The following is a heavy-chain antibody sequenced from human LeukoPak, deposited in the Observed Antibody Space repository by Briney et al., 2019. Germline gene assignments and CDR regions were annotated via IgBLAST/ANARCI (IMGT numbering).Heavy chain of an antibody. CDR1: GFTFSSYA. CDR2: ISGSGTGT. V-gene: IGHV3-23*01. D-gene: IGHD5-18*01. J-gene: IGHJ4*02. CDR3: AREDGRGYSYYFDY. Sequence: PGGSLRLSCAVSGFTFSSYAMSWVRQAPGKGLEWVSDISGSGTGTYYADSVKGRFTISRDNSKNTLYLQMNSLRAEDTALYFCAREDGRGYSYYFDYWGQGNLVTVSS.